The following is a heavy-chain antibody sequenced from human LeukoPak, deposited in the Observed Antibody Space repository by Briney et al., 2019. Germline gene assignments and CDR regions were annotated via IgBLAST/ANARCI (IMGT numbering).Heavy chain of an antibody. CDR3: ARDRYILTGPDYYYGMDV. CDR2: INPNSGGT. Sequence: GASVKVSCKASGYTFTGYYRHWVRQAPGQGLEWMGWINPNSGGTNYAQKFQGRVTMTRDTSISTAYMELSRLRSDDTAVYYCARDRYILTGPDYYYGMDVWGQGTTVTVSS. J-gene: IGHJ6*02. D-gene: IGHD3-9*01. V-gene: IGHV1-2*02. CDR1: GYTFTGYY.